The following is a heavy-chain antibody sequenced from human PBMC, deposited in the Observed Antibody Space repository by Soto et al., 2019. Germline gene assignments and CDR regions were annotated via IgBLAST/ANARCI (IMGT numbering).Heavy chain of an antibody. CDR1: GGSISSYY. V-gene: IGHV4-59*01. Sequence: PSETLSLTCTVSGGSISSYYWSWIGQPPGKGLEWIGYIYYSGSTNYNPSLESRVTISVDTSKNQFSLKLSSVTAADTAVYYCARGAIRLRYFDWSFFDPWGQGTLVTVSS. CDR2: IYYSGST. J-gene: IGHJ5*02. CDR3: ARGAIRLRYFDWSFFDP. D-gene: IGHD3-9*01.